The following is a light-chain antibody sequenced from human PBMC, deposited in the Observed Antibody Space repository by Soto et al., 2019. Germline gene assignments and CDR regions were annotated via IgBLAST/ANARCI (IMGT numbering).Light chain of an antibody. Sequence: QSVLTQPASVSGSPGQSITISCTGTSSDVVFYNLVSWYQQHPGKAPKLMIYEGSKRPSGVSTRFSGSKSGNTASLTISGLQAEDEADYYCQAYDYSLTASVFGGGTKLTVL. CDR3: QAYDYSLTASV. V-gene: IGLV2-23*01. J-gene: IGLJ3*02. CDR1: SSDVVFYNL. CDR2: EGS.